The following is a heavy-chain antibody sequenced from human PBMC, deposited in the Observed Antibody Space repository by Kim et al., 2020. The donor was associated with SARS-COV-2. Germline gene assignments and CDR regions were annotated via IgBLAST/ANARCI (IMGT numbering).Heavy chain of an antibody. Sequence: SETLSLTCTVSGGSISSYYWSWIRQPPGKGLEWIGYIYYSGSTNYNPSLKSRVTISVDTSKNQFSLKLSSVTAADTAVYYCARGGRGAFDIWGQGTMVTVSS. CDR2: IYYSGST. J-gene: IGHJ3*02. D-gene: IGHD3-10*01. V-gene: IGHV4-59*01. CDR1: GGSISSYY. CDR3: ARGGRGAFDI.